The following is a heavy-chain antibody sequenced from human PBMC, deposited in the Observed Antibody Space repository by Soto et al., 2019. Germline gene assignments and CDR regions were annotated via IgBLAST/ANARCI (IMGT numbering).Heavy chain of an antibody. Sequence: ASVKVSCKASGYTFTSYGISWVRQAPGQGLEWMGWISAYNGNTNYAQKLQGRVTMTTDTSTSTAYMELRSLRSDDTAVYYCARDRGIAAAGTDFDYWGQGTLVTVSS. CDR2: ISAYNGNT. V-gene: IGHV1-18*01. D-gene: IGHD6-13*01. J-gene: IGHJ4*02. CDR3: ARDRGIAAAGTDFDY. CDR1: GYTFTSYG.